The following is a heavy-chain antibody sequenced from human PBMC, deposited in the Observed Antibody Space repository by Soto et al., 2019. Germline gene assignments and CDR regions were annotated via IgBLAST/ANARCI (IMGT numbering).Heavy chain of an antibody. CDR1: GLTFPSSA. D-gene: IGHD1-26*01. J-gene: IGHJ4*02. Sequence: ASVKVSCKASGLTFPSSAMHWVRQARGQRLEWMGWISAYNGNTNYAQKLQDRVTMTTDTSTSTAYMELRSLRSDDTAVYYCARNGIVGATWDFEYWGQGTLVTVSS. CDR2: ISAYNGNT. CDR3: ARNGIVGATWDFEY. V-gene: IGHV1-18*01.